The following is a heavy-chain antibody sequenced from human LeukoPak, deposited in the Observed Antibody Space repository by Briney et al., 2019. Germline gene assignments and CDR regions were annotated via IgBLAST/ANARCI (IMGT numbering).Heavy chain of an antibody. CDR2: IYHSGST. Sequence: SETLSLTCTVSGYSISSGYHWGWIRQPPGKGLEWIGSIYHSGSTYYNPSLKSRVTISVDTSKNQFSLKLSSVTAADTAVYYCARDPGYSSGWYLYYYYMDVWGKGTTVTVSS. CDR3: ARDPGYSSGWYLYYYYMDV. CDR1: GYSISSGYH. J-gene: IGHJ6*03. V-gene: IGHV4-38-2*02. D-gene: IGHD6-19*01.